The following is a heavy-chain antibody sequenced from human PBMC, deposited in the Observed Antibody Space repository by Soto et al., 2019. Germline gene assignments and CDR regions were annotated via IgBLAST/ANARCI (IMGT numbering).Heavy chain of an antibody. CDR3: AKDQRSITIFGGVLPNYYYGMDV. D-gene: IGHD3-3*01. V-gene: IGHV3-21*04. Sequence: VGSLRLSCVASGFSFSDYTMTWVRQAPGQGMAWVSTISTSSSNIFYAASVKGRFTVSRDNAKNSLYLQMNSLRAEDTAVYYCAKDQRSITIFGGVLPNYYYGMDVWGQGTTVTVSS. J-gene: IGHJ6*02. CDR1: GFSFSDYT. CDR2: ISTSSSNI.